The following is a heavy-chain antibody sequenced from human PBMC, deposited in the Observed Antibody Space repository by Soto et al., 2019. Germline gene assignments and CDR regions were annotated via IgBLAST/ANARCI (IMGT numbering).Heavy chain of an antibody. J-gene: IGHJ4*02. D-gene: IGHD5-12*01. V-gene: IGHV3-21*01. CDR1: GFTFSSYS. Sequence: PGGSLRLSCAASGFTFSSYSMNWVRQAPGKGLEWVSSISSSSSYIYYADSVKGRFTISRDNAKNSLYLRMNSLRAEDTAVYYCARVKVIYSGYENFFDYWGQGTLVTVSS. CDR3: ARVKVIYSGYENFFDY. CDR2: ISSSSSYI.